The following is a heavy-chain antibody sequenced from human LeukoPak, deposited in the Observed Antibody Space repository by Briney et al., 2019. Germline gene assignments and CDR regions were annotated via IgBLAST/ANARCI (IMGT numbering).Heavy chain of an antibody. D-gene: IGHD2-15*01. CDR3: AGGRGTFDI. J-gene: IGHJ3*02. CDR2: ISYDGSDK. Sequence: PGGSLRLSCAASGLTFSSYGMHWVRQAPGKGLEWVAVISYDGSDKYYADSVKGRFTISRDNSMNTLFLQMNSLRAEDTALYYCAGGRGTFDIWGQGTMVTVSS. CDR1: GLTFSSYG. V-gene: IGHV3-30*03.